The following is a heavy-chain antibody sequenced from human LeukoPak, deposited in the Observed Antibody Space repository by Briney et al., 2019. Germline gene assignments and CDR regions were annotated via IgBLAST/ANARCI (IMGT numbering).Heavy chain of an antibody. J-gene: IGHJ6*03. V-gene: IGHV1-18*01. CDR3: ARDRGGYSSSWYRPWSGYYYYYMDV. Sequence: ASVKVSCKASVYTFTSYGISWVRQAPGQGLEWMGWIGAYNGNTNYAQKLQGRVTMTTDTSTSTAYMELRSLRSDDTAVYYCARDRGGYSSSWYRPWSGYYYYYMDVWGKGTTVTVSS. CDR1: VYTFTSYG. CDR2: IGAYNGNT. D-gene: IGHD6-13*01.